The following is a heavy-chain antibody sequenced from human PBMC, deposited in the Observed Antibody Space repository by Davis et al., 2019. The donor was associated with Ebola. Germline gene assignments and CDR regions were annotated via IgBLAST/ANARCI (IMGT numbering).Heavy chain of an antibody. CDR3: ARLHYKEPPN. CDR1: GGSISSSSYY. CDR2: ISGSGGST. V-gene: IGHV3-23*01. D-gene: IGHD4-11*01. Sequence: ETLSLTCTVSGGSISSSSYYWGWIRQPPGKGLEWVSAISGSGGSTYYADSVKGRFTISRDNSKNTLYLQMNSLRAEDTAVYYCARLHYKEPPNWGQGTLVTVSS. J-gene: IGHJ4*02.